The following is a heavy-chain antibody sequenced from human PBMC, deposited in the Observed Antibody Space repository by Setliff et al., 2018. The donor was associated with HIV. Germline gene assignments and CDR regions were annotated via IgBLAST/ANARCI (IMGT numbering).Heavy chain of an antibody. CDR2: IYTSGST. D-gene: IGHD1-7*01. CDR1: GGSISSYY. J-gene: IGHJ5*01. Sequence: SETLSLTCTVSGGSISSYYWSWIRQPPGKGLEWIGYIYTSGSTNYNPSLKSRVTMSTDTPNNRFALKLTSVTAADTAVYSCAKRAVQDGTVTSSNWFESWGQGTLVTVSS. CDR3: AKRAVQDGTVTSSNWFES. V-gene: IGHV4-4*09.